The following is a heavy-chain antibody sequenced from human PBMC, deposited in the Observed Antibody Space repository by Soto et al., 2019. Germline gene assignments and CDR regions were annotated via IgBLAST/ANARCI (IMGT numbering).Heavy chain of an antibody. J-gene: IGHJ4*02. CDR2: ISSSSSTI. Sequence: GGSLRLSCAAPGFTFSRYSMKWVRQAPGKGLEWVSYISSSSSTIYYADSVKGRFTISRDNAKNSLYLQMNSLRAEDTAVYYCARNGGNRFDYWGQGTLVTVSS. CDR1: GFTFSRYS. CDR3: ARNGGNRFDY. V-gene: IGHV3-48*01. D-gene: IGHD2-15*01.